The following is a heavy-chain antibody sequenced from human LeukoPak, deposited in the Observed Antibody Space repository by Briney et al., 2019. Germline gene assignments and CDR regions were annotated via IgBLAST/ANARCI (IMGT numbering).Heavy chain of an antibody. CDR2: INPNSGGT. CDR1: GYTFTAYY. CDR3: ARSAHSTTSLIDY. J-gene: IGHJ4*02. Sequence: GASVEVSCKASGYTFTAYYMHWVRQAPGQGLEWMGWINPNSGGTNYAQKFQGRVTMTRDTSISTAYMELSRLRSDDTAVYYCARSAHSTTSLIDYWGQGTLVTVSS. V-gene: IGHV1-2*02. D-gene: IGHD1-7*01.